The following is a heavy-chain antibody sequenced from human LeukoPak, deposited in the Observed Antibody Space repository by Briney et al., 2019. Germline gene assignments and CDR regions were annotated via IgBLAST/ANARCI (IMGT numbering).Heavy chain of an antibody. D-gene: IGHD2-2*03. V-gene: IGHV3-21*01. CDR2: ISSSTSYI. J-gene: IGHJ5*02. Sequence: GGSQRLPCAASGFTHSRYSMHWAPQAPGKGLEGVISISSSTSYIFYADSVKGRHTIHRHNARHSLYLQMNSLRAEDTALYYCARDLDIVVVPASWLDPWGQGTLVTVSS. CDR3: ARDLDIVVVPASWLDP. CDR1: GFTHSRYS.